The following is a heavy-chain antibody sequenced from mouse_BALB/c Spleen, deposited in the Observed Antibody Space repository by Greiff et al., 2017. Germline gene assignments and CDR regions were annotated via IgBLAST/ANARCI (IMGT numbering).Heavy chain of an antibody. CDR2: ISYSGST. J-gene: IGHJ3*01. CDR3: ARDYGSSFAY. D-gene: IGHD1-1*01. Sequence: EVQLQQSGPGLVKPSQSLSLTCTVTGYSITSDYAWNWIRQFPGNKLEWMGYISYSGSTSYNPSLKSRISITRDTSKNQFFLQLNSVTTEDTATYYCARDYGSSFAYWGQGTLVTVSA. V-gene: IGHV3-2*02. CDR1: GYSITSDYA.